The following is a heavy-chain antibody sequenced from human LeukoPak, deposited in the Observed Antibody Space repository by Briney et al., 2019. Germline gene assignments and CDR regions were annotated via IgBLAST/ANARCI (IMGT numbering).Heavy chain of an antibody. V-gene: IGHV1-46*01. CDR1: GYTFTSYY. Sequence: ASVKVSCKASGYTFTSYYMHWVRQAPGQGLEWMGIINPSGGSTSYAQKFQGRVTMTRDTSTSTVYMELSSLRSEDTAVYYCAREYSSSNFPFYYYMDVWGKGTTVTVSS. J-gene: IGHJ6*03. CDR3: AREYSSSNFPFYYYMDV. CDR2: INPSGGST. D-gene: IGHD6-6*01.